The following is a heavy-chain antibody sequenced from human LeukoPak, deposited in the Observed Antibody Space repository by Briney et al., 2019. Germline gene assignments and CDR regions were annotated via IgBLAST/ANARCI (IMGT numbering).Heavy chain of an antibody. D-gene: IGHD2-21*01. Sequence: ASVKVSCKASGYTFTSYDINWVRQATGQGLEWMGWMNPNSGNTGYAQKFQGRVTMTRNTSISTAYLDLSSLRFEDTAVYYCTRSVRNGHIDYWGQGTLVTVSS. CDR1: GYTFTSYD. V-gene: IGHV1-8*01. J-gene: IGHJ4*02. CDR2: MNPNSGNT. CDR3: TRSVRNGHIDY.